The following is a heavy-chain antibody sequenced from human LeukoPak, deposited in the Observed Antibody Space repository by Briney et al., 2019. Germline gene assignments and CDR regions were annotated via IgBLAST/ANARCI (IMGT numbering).Heavy chain of an antibody. CDR3: ARGGMGIQLWSFDD. CDR1: GYAFTTYY. V-gene: IGHV1-46*01. Sequence: ASVKVSCKASGYAFTTYYMHWVRQAPGQGLDWMGIINPSGGSTIYAQKFLGRVTMTRDTSTNTVYMDLSSLRSDDTAVYYCARGGMGIQLWSFDDWGQGTLVTVSS. CDR2: INPSGGST. D-gene: IGHD5-18*01. J-gene: IGHJ4*02.